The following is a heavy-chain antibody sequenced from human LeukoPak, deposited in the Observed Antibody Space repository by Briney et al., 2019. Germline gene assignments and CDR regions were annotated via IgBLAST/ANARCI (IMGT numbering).Heavy chain of an antibody. D-gene: IGHD2-2*01. CDR1: GGSFSVYY. CDR3: ARGPTRGLYQLPIDY. CDR2: INHSGST. J-gene: IGHJ4*02. V-gene: IGHV4-34*01. Sequence: SETLSLTCAVYGGSFSVYYWSWIRQPPGKGLEWIGEINHSGSTNYNPSLKSRVTISVDTSKNQFSLKLSSVTAADTAVYYCARGPTRGLYQLPIDYWGQGTLVTVSS.